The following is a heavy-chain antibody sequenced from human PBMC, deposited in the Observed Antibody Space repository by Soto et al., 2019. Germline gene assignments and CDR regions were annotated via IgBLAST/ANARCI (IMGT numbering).Heavy chain of an antibody. D-gene: IGHD2-2*01. J-gene: IGHJ4*02. V-gene: IGHV1-69*01. CDR1: GATFSNYA. Sequence: QVQLVQSGAEVKKPGSPVKVSCKASGATFSNYAVTWVRQAPGQGLEWVGGIIPVFATATYAQTFQGRVTITADESTNTAYMELSSLRSEDTAVYYCARREYQGPPSDYWGQGTLVTVSS. CDR2: IIPVFATA. CDR3: ARREYQGPPSDY.